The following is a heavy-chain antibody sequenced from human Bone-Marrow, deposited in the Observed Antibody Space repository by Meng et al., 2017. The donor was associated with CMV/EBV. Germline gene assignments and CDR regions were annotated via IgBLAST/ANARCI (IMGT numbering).Heavy chain of an antibody. CDR2: ISTSGKTI. CDR1: GFTFNTYE. CDR3: ARRYCSSTSCLIAY. J-gene: IGHJ4*02. V-gene: IGHV3-48*03. Sequence: GESLKISCAASGFTFNTYEMNWVRQAPGKGLEWVSHISTSGKTIYYADSVKGRFTISRDNAKNSLYLQLNSLRAEDTAVYYCARRYCSSTSCLIAYWGQG. D-gene: IGHD2-2*01.